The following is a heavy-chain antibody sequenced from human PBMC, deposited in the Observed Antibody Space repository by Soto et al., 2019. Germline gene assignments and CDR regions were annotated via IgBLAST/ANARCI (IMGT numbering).Heavy chain of an antibody. CDR3: ARAYGDYAGQPEIHFDY. J-gene: IGHJ4*02. V-gene: IGHV1-2*04. Sequence: QVQLVQSGAEVKKPGASVKVSCKASGYTFTGYYMHWVRQAPGQGLEWMGWINPNSGGTNYAQKFQGWVTMTRDTSISTAYLELSRLRSDDTAVYYCARAYGDYAGQPEIHFDYWGQGTLVTVSS. CDR1: GYTFTGYY. D-gene: IGHD4-17*01. CDR2: INPNSGGT.